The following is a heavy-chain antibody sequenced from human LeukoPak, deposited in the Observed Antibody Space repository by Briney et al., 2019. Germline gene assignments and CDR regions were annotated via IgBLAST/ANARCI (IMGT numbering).Heavy chain of an antibody. CDR3: AKAGGIRVHDYGGNSDFDY. D-gene: IGHD4-23*01. CDR1: GFTFDDYA. V-gene: IGHV3-9*01. J-gene: IGHJ4*02. Sequence: AGGSLRLSCAASGFTFDDYAMHWVRQAPGKGLEWVSGISWNSGSIGYADSVEGRFTISRDNAKSSLYLQMNSLRAEDTALYYCAKAGGIRVHDYGGNSDFDYWGQGTLVTVSS. CDR2: ISWNSGSI.